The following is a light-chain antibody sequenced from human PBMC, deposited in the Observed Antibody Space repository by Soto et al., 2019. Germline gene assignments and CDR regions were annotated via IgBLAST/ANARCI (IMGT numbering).Light chain of an antibody. Sequence: DIQMTQSPSSLSASVGDRVTITCRASQSISSYLNWYQQKPGKAPKLVIYAASSLQSGVPSRFSGSGSGTDFTLTISSLQPEDFATYYCQQSYNTRWTFGQGTKVEIK. CDR2: AAS. CDR3: QQSYNTRWT. V-gene: IGKV1-39*01. J-gene: IGKJ1*01. CDR1: QSISSY.